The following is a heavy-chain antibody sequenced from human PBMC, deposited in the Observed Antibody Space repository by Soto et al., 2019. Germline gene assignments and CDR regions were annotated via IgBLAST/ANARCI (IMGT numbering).Heavy chain of an antibody. V-gene: IGHV3-33*08. D-gene: IGHD1-7*01. CDR3: ARVRGNCLDY. Sequence: PGGSLRLSCAASGFTFSSDAMSWVRQAPGKGLEWVAVIWFDGSQQYYADSVEGRFTISRDQSKNTVYLQMNSLRAEDTAIYFCARVRGNCLDYWGQGTLVTVSS. J-gene: IGHJ4*02. CDR1: GFTFSSDA. CDR2: IWFDGSQQ.